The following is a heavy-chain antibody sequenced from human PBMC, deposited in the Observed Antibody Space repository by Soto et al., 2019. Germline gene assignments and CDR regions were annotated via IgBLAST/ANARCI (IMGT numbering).Heavy chain of an antibody. V-gene: IGHV1-2*04. J-gene: IGHJ6*02. CDR1: GYTFTGYY. D-gene: IGHD2-2*02. Sequence: QVPLVQSGAEVKKPGASVKVSCKASGYTFTGYYMHWVRQAPGQGLEWMGWINPNSGGTNYAQKFQGWVTMTRDTSISTAYMELSRLRSDDTAVYYCAREGVPSGDIVVVPAAILNGMDVWGQGTTVTVSS. CDR3: AREGVPSGDIVVVPAAILNGMDV. CDR2: INPNSGGT.